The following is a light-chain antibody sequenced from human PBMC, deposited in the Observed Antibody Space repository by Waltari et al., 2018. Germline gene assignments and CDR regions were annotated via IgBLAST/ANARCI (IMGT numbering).Light chain of an antibody. CDR3: QQYGSSPWT. Sequence: EIVLTQSPGPLSLSPGERATLSCRASQSVSSNYLVWYRQNPGQAPRLLIYGASSRATGIPDRFSGSGSGTDFTLTISRLEPEDFAVYYCQQYGSSPWTFGQGTKVEIK. V-gene: IGKV3-20*01. J-gene: IGKJ1*01. CDR2: GAS. CDR1: QSVSSNY.